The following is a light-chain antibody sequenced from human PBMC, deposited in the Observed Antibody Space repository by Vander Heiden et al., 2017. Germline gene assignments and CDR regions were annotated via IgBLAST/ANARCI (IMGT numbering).Light chain of an antibody. Sequence: DIQMTQSPSSLSASVGNRVTISCRASQSISSYLNWYQQKAGKAPKLLIYAASNLRSGVPSRFSGSGSGTDLTLTINSLQPEDFATYFCQQSVSSPYTFGQRTKLEIK. CDR2: AAS. CDR3: QQSVSSPYT. J-gene: IGKJ2*01. CDR1: QSISSY. V-gene: IGKV1-39*01.